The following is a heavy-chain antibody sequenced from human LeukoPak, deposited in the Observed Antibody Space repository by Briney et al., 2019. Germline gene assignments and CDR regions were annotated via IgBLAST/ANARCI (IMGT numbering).Heavy chain of an antibody. J-gene: IGHJ6*02. D-gene: IGHD6-13*01. Sequence: PGGSLRLSCAASGFTFSNAWMSWVRQAPGKGLEWVGRIKSKTDGGTTDYAAPVKGRFTISRDDSKNTLYLQMNSLKTEDTAVYYCTTCIAAAGPNYYYYGMDVWGQGTTVTVSS. CDR1: GFTFSNAW. CDR3: TTCIAAAGPNYYYYGMDV. CDR2: IKSKTDGGTT. V-gene: IGHV3-15*01.